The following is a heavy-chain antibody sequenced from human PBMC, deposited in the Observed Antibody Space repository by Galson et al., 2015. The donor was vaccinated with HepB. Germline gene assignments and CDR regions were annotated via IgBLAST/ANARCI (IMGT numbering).Heavy chain of an antibody. V-gene: IGHV3-43D*03. CDR3: AKGQDIVVVPAAASRYYGMDV. CDR1: GFTFDDYA. Sequence: SLRLSCTASGFTFDDYAMHWVRQAPGKGLEWVSLISWDGGSTYYADSVKGRFTISRDNSKNSLYLQMNSLRAEDTALYYCAKGQDIVVVPAAASRYYGMDVWGQGTTVTVSS. J-gene: IGHJ6*02. D-gene: IGHD2-2*01. CDR2: ISWDGGST.